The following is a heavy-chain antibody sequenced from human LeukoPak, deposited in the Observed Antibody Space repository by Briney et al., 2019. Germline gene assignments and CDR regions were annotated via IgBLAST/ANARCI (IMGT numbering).Heavy chain of an antibody. J-gene: IGHJ5*02. CDR3: AREDITMVRGVMYNWFDP. CDR1: GVSISSITYY. V-gene: IGHV4-61*02. Sequence: SETLSLTRTVSGVSISSITYYWSWIRQPAGKGLEWIGRFYTSGSTNYNPSLKSRVTISVDTSKNQFSLNLRSVTAADTAVYYCAREDITMVRGVMYNWFDPWGQGTLVTVSS. D-gene: IGHD3-10*01. CDR2: FYTSGST.